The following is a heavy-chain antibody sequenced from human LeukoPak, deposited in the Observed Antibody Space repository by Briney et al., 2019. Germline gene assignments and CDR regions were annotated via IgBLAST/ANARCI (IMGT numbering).Heavy chain of an antibody. CDR1: GGSISNYY. CDR3: ARTTEDCSSTSCYQYWFDP. Sequence: KPSETLSLTCTVSGGSISNYYWSWIRQPPGKGLEWIGYIYYSGSTSYNPSLKSRVTISVDTSKNQISLKVRSVTAADTAVYYCARTTEDCSSTSCYQYWFDPWGQGTLVTVSS. J-gene: IGHJ5*02. D-gene: IGHD2-2*01. V-gene: IGHV4-59*01. CDR2: IYYSGST.